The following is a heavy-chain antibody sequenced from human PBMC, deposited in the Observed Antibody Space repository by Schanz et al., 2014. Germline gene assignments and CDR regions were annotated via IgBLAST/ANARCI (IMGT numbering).Heavy chain of an antibody. J-gene: IGHJ5*02. V-gene: IGHV3-30*18. CDR3: AKDTGYCHGGACYCGES. CDR2: ISYDGNNE. Sequence: QVQLVESGGGVVQPGRSRRLSCEASGFTFSSYGMHWVRQAPGKGLEWVAVISYDGNNEDYADSVKGRFSISRDNSQNTLYLQMDSLRPEDTAVYVCAKDTGYCHGGACYCGESWGLGILVTVSS. D-gene: IGHD2-8*02. CDR1: GFTFSSYG.